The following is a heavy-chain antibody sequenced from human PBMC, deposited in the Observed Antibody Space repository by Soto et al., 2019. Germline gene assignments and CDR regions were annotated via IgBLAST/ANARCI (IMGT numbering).Heavy chain of an antibody. CDR2: IYYSGST. CDR3: ARDLDGDYGGAFDI. Sequence: PSETLSLTCTVCGGSISSYYWSWTRQPPGKGLEWIGYIYYSGSTNYNPSLKSRVTISVDTSKNQFSLKLSSVTAADTAVYYCARDLDGDYGGAFDIWGQGTMVTVSS. V-gene: IGHV4-59*01. CDR1: GGSISSYY. J-gene: IGHJ3*02. D-gene: IGHD4-17*01.